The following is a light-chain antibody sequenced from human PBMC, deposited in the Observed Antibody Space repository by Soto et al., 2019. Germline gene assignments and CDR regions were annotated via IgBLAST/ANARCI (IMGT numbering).Light chain of an antibody. CDR2: GAS. J-gene: IGKJ2*01. Sequence: EIVLTQSPGTLSVSPGQRATLSCRASQSVSSSFLAWYQQKLGQAPRLLIYGASSRATGIPDRFSGSESGTDFTLTISRLEPEDFAVYYCPQYGSSPYTFGQGTKLEIK. CDR3: PQYGSSPYT. CDR1: QSVSSSF. V-gene: IGKV3-20*01.